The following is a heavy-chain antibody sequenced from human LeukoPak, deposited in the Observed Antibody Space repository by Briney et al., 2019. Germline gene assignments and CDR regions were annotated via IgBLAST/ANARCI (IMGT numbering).Heavy chain of an antibody. V-gene: IGHV5-51*01. D-gene: IGHD2-2*01. CDR3: ARLVPDLVGWFDP. CDR2: IYPGDSDT. CDR1: GYSFTSYW. J-gene: IGHJ5*02. Sequence: GESLKISCKGSGYSFTSYWIGWVRQMPGKGLEWMGIIYPGDSDTRYNPSFQGQVTISAAKSISTAYLQWSSLKASDTAMYYCARLVPDLVGWFDPWGQGTLVTVSS.